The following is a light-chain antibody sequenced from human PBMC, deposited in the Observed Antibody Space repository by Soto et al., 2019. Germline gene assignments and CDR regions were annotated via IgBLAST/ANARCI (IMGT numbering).Light chain of an antibody. J-gene: IGKJ1*01. V-gene: IGKV1-5*03. CDR2: KAS. CDR1: KTISSW. CDR3: QHYNSSSEA. Sequence: DIQMTQSPSTLSGSVGDRVTITCRASKTISSWLAWYQQKPGQAPKLLIYKASTLESGVPSRFSGSGSGTEFTLTISSLQPDDFAAYYCQHYNSSSEAFGQGTKVELK.